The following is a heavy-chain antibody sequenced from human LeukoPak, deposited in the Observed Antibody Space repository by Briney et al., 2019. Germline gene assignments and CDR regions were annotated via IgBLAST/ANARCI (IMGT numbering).Heavy chain of an antibody. J-gene: IGHJ4*02. Sequence: AGSLRLSWAASGFTFSSTAMHWFRQAQGKGLEGWEVISYARFTQYNHESVKGRFTISRDNSQTPLSLQMRGLRAEDTAVYSCARDWHGPGSSVDYWGQGTLVTVSS. D-gene: IGHD3-10*01. V-gene: IGHV3-30*04. CDR3: ARDWHGPGSSVDY. CDR2: ISYARFTQ. CDR1: GFTFSSTA.